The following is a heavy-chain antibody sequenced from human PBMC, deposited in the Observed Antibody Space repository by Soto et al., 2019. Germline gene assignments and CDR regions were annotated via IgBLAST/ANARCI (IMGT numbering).Heavy chain of an antibody. CDR2: IYYSGST. V-gene: IGHV4-61*01. CDR1: GGSVSSGFHY. CDR3: ARRPATAFYHFDY. D-gene: IGHD2-21*02. Sequence: QVQLQESGPGLVKPSETLSLTCTVSGGSVSSGFHYWSWIRQPPGKGLEWIGNIYYSGSTNYNPSLKSRVTISVDTSKNQFSLKLNSVTAADTAVYYCARRPATAFYHFDYWGQGTLVTVSS. J-gene: IGHJ4*02.